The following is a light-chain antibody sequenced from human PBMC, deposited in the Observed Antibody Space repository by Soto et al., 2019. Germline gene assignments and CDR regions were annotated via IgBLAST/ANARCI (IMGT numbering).Light chain of an antibody. CDR2: DAS. V-gene: IGKV3-11*01. Sequence: EIVLTQSPATLSLSPGERATLSCRASESVSSYLAWYQQKPGQAPRLLIYDASNRATGIPARFSGSGSGTDFTLTISSLEPEDLAVYYCQQRSNWPTVGGGTKVEIK. J-gene: IGKJ4*01. CDR1: ESVSSY. CDR3: QQRSNWPT.